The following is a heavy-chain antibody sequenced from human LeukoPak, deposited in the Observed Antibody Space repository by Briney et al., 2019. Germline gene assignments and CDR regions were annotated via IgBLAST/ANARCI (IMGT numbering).Heavy chain of an antibody. V-gene: IGHV3-11*01. D-gene: IGHD3-22*01. CDR2: ISSSGSTI. J-gene: IGHJ4*02. Sequence: GGSLRLSCAASGFTFSDYYMSWIRQAPGKGLEWVSYISSSGSTIYYADSVKGRFTISRDNAKNSLYLQMNSLRAEDTAVYYCARTYYYDSSGYSPFGYWGQGTLVTVSS. CDR1: GFTFSDYY. CDR3: ARTYYYDSSGYSPFGY.